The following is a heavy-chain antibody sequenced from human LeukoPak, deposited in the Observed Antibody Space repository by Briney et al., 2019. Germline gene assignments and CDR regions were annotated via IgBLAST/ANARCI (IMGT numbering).Heavy chain of an antibody. D-gene: IGHD2-15*01. J-gene: IGHJ6*03. CDR3: ARDGSYCSGGSCYSVYYYYYYMDV. CDR2: TYYRSKWYN. CDR1: GDSVSSNSAA. V-gene: IGHV6-1*01. Sequence: SQTLSLTCAISGDSVSSNSAAWNWIRQSPSRGLEWLGRTYYRSKWYNDYAVSVKSRITINPDTSKNQFSLQLNSVTPEDTAVYYCARDGSYCSGGSCYSVYYYYYYMDVWGKGTTVTVSS.